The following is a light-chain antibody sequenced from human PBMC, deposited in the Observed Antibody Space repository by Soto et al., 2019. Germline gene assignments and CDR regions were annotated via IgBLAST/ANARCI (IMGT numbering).Light chain of an antibody. J-gene: IGKJ1*01. Sequence: IQMTPSPSSLSASVGDRVTITCRASQSISSYLNWYQQKPGKAPKVLIYGASNLQSGVPPRFSGSGSGTDFTLAISSLQPEDSATYYCLQDINYPWTFGQGTKVDIK. CDR1: QSISSY. CDR2: GAS. V-gene: IGKV1-6*01. CDR3: LQDINYPWT.